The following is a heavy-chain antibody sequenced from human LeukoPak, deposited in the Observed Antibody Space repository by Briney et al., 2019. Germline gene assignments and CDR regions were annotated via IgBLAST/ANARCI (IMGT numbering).Heavy chain of an antibody. CDR1: GFTFSSYT. CDR2: ISSSSSYI. Sequence: GGSLRLSCAASGFTFSSYTMNWVRQAPGKGLEWVSSISSSSSYIYYADSVKGRFTISRDNAKNSLYLQMNSLRAEDTAVYYCARDTGIAVAGSRGFWGQGTMVTVSS. CDR3: ARDTGIAVAGSRGF. J-gene: IGHJ3*01. D-gene: IGHD6-13*01. V-gene: IGHV3-21*01.